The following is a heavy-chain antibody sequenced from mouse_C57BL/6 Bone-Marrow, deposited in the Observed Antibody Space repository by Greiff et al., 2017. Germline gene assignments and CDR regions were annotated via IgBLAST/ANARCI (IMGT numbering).Heavy chain of an antibody. Sequence: QVQLQQPGAEFVKPGASVKMSCKASGFTFTSYWITWVKQTPGQGLEWIGAIYPGSGSTNYNEKFKSKVTLTVDTSSSTAYLQLSSLTSEDSAVYYCARPSYSNYGYVDVWGTGTTVTVSS. CDR1: GFTFTSYW. D-gene: IGHD2-5*01. V-gene: IGHV1-55*01. CDR3: ARPSYSNYGYVDV. J-gene: IGHJ1*03. CDR2: IYPGSGST.